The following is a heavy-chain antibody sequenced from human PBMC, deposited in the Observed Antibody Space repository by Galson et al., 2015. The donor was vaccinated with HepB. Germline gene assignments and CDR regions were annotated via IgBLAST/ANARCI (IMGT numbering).Heavy chain of an antibody. CDR2: TYYRSKWYN. CDR3: AREAGRDIVVVPAEDYYYYYYMDV. CDR1: GDSVSSNSAD. D-gene: IGHD2-2*01. V-gene: IGHV6-1*01. Sequence: CAIFGDSVSSNSADWHWIRQSPSRGLEWLGRTYYRSKWYNDYAVSVKSRITINPDTSKNQCSLQLNSVTPEDTAVYYCAREAGRDIVVVPAEDYYYYYYMDVWGKGTTVTVSS. J-gene: IGHJ6*03.